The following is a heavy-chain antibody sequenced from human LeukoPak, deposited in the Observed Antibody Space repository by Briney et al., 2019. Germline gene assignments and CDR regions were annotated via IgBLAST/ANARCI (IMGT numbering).Heavy chain of an antibody. CDR1: GFTVSNNY. Sequence: GGSLTLSCAASGFTVSNNYMNWVRQAPGKGLEWVSLIFSHGETSYADSVKGRFTISRDNSQNTLYLQMNGLRVEDTAVYYCARDPPAVSINTYAWGQGTLVTVSS. CDR3: ARDPPAVSINTYA. J-gene: IGHJ4*02. D-gene: IGHD2-8*01. V-gene: IGHV3-66*01. CDR2: IFSHGET.